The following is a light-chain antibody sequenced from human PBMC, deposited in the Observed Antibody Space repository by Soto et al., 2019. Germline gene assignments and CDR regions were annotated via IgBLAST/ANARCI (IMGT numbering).Light chain of an antibody. CDR1: SSNIESNT. Sequence: QSVLTQPPSASGTAGQRVTISCSGSSSNIESNTVTWYQQLPGTAPKLVIYSNYDRPSGVPDRFSGSTSGTSASLVIRGLQSEDEADYYCAAWDDILNGYVFGGGTKVTGL. CDR3: AAWDDILNGYV. V-gene: IGLV1-44*01. J-gene: IGLJ1*01. CDR2: SNY.